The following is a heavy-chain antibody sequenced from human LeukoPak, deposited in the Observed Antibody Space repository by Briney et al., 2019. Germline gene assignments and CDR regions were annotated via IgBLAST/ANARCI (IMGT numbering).Heavy chain of an antibody. V-gene: IGHV3-21*01. Sequence: GGSLRLSCAASGFTFSSYSMNWVRQAPGKGLEWVSSISSSSSYIYYADSVKGQFTISRDNAKNSLYLQMNSLRAEDTAVYYCARDPLYGDYADYWGQGTLVTVSS. J-gene: IGHJ4*02. CDR2: ISSSSSYI. CDR1: GFTFSSYS. CDR3: ARDPLYGDYADY. D-gene: IGHD4-17*01.